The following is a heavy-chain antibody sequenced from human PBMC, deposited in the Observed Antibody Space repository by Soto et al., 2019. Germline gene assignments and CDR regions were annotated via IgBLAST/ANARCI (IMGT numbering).Heavy chain of an antibody. CDR3: ARDLEQLPGY. V-gene: IGHV3-30-3*01. CDR1: GFTFSSYA. D-gene: IGHD6-6*01. J-gene: IGHJ4*02. CDR2: ISYDGSNK. Sequence: PGGSLRLSCAASGFTFSSYAMHWVRQAPGKGLEWVAVISYDGSNKYYADSVKGRFTISRDNSKNTLYLQMNSLRAEDTAVYYCARDLEQLPGYWGQGTLVTVSS.